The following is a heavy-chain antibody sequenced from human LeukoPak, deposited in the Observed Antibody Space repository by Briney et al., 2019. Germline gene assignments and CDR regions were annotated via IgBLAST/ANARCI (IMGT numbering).Heavy chain of an antibody. CDR3: ARDHFRYYYGSGSHLDYYMDV. J-gene: IGHJ6*03. CDR2: INPNSGGT. V-gene: IGHV1-2*02. CDR1: VYTFTGYY. Sequence: GASVTVSFKASVYTFTGYYMHWVRQAPGQGLEWMGWINPNSGGTNYAQKFQGRVTMTRDTSISTAYMELSRLRSDDTAVYYCARDHFRYYYGSGSHLDYYMDVWGKGATVTVSS. D-gene: IGHD3-10*01.